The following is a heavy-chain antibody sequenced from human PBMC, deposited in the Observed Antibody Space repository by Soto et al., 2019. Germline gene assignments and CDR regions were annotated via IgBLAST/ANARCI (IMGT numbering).Heavy chain of an antibody. D-gene: IGHD1-26*01. J-gene: IGHJ4*02. CDR3: ARHGGSYSSDC. CDR2: NSYSGST. V-gene: IGHV4-59*08. Sequence: QVQLQESGPGLVKPSETLSLTCTVTGGSTSSYYWSWLRQPPGKGLEWIGYNSYSGSTDYNPSLKNXXTXSXXTPPYQVALKLSSAAAPDTAVYYCARHGGSYSSDCWGQGTLVTVSS. CDR1: GGSTSSYY.